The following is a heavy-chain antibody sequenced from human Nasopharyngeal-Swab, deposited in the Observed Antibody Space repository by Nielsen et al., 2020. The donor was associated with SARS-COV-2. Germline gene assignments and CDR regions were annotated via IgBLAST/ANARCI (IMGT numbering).Heavy chain of an antibody. J-gene: IGHJ4*02. Sequence: SVKISCAASGFTFDDFVMNWVRQAPGKGLEWVSGISSNSKNIGYADSVKGRFTISRDDAKNSLYLQMNSLRAEDTALYYCANWRDWGQGTLVTVSS. V-gene: IGHV3-9*01. CDR2: ISSNSKNI. CDR3: ANWRD. CDR1: GFTFDDFV.